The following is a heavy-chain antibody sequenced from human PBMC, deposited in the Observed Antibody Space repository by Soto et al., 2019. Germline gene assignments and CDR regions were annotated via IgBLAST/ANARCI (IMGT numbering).Heavy chain of an antibody. CDR1: GFIFSHHW. J-gene: IGHJ6*02. Sequence: SLRLSCVASGFIFSHHWISWVRQAPGKGLEWVANIKEDGSEKYHMDSVKGRFTISRDNAEDSVYLQMNSLRAEDTAAYYCARGHYGMDVWGQGTTVTVSS. CDR2: IKEDGSEK. V-gene: IGHV3-7*03. CDR3: ARGHYGMDV.